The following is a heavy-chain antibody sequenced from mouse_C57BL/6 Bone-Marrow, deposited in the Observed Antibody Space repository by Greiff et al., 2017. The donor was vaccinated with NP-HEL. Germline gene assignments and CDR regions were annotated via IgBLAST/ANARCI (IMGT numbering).Heavy chain of an antibody. D-gene: IGHD1-1*01. Sequence: EVQLVESGGGLVKPGGSLKLSCAASGFTFSSYAMSWVRQTPEKRLEWVATISDGGSYTYYPDNVKGRFTISRDNAKNNLYLQMSHLKSEDTAMYYCARLYYGSRWYFDYWGQGTTLTVSS. CDR3: ARLYYGSRWYFDY. CDR1: GFTFSSYA. J-gene: IGHJ2*01. CDR2: ISDGGSYT. V-gene: IGHV5-4*01.